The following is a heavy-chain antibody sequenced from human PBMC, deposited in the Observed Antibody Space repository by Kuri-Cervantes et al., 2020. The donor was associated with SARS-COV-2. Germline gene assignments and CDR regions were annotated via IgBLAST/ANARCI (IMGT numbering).Heavy chain of an antibody. V-gene: IGHV4-59*01. CDR3: ARNGYSSSWDTYYYYYYMDV. CDR2: IYYSGST. D-gene: IGHD6-13*01. Sequence: SETLSLTCTVSGGSISSYYWSWIRQPPGKGLEWIGYIYYSGSTNYNPSLKSRVTISVDTSKNQFSLKLSSVTAADTAVYYCARNGYSSSWDTYYYYYYMDVWGKGTTVTVSS. J-gene: IGHJ6*03. CDR1: GGSISSYY.